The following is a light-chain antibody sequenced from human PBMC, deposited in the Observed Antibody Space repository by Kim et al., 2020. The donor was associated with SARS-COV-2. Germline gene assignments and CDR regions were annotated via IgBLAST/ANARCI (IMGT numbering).Light chain of an antibody. CDR3: QVWDSSSVV. CDR1: NIGSKS. Sequence: SVAPGKTARITCGGNNIGSKSVHWHQQKPGQAPVLVIYYDSDRPSGIPERFSGSNSGNTATLTISRVEAGDEADYYCQVWDSSSVVFGGGTQLTVL. J-gene: IGLJ2*01. V-gene: IGLV3-21*04. CDR2: YDS.